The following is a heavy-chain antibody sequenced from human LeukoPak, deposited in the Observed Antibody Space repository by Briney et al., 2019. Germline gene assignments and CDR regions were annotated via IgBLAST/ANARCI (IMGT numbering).Heavy chain of an antibody. CDR3: ARYLVRGPDLGWFDP. V-gene: IGHV1-2*02. D-gene: IGHD3-10*02. CDR2: INPNSGGT. CDR1: GYTFTGYY. J-gene: IGHJ5*02. Sequence: ASVKVSCTASGYTFTGYYMHWVRRAPGQGLEWMGWINPNSGGTNYAQKFQGRVTMTRDTSISTAYMELSRLRSDDTAVYYCARYLVRGPDLGWFDPWGQGTLITVSS.